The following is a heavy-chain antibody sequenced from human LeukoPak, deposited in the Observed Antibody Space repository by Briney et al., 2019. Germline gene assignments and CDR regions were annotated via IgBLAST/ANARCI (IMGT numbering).Heavy chain of an antibody. V-gene: IGHV1-46*01. D-gene: IGHD1-26*01. J-gene: IGHJ3*02. CDR3: ARAGGVVGADDAFDI. Sequence: APVKVSCKASGYTFTSYYMHWVRQAPGQGLEWMGIINPSGGSTSYAQKFQGRVTMTRDTSTSTVYMELSSLRSEDTAVYYCARAGGVVGADDAFDIWGHGTMVTVSS. CDR2: INPSGGST. CDR1: GYTFTSYY.